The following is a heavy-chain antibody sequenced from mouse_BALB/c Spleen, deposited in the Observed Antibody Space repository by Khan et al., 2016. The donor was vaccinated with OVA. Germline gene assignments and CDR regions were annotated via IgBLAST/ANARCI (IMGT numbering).Heavy chain of an antibody. CDR2: IDPPNDNT. V-gene: IGHV14-3*02. CDR3: ASLYYRSAWFAY. CDR1: GFNIKDTY. D-gene: IGHD2-14*01. J-gene: IGHJ3*01. Sequence: VQLKESGAELVKPGASVKLSCTTSGFNIKDTYIHWVKQRPEQGLEWIGRIDPPNDNTKYAPKFQGKATITADTSSNTAYLQLSSLTSEDTVVYYCASLYYRSAWFAYWGQGTLVTVSA.